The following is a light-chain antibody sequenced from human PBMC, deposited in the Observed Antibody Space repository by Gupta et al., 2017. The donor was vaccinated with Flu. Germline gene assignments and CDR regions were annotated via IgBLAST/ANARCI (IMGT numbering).Light chain of an antibody. CDR2: GDS. CDR3: HVWDTSGDHPV. CDR1: NIRSKS. V-gene: IGLV3-21*02. Sequence: SSVLTQPPSVSGAPGQTARITCGGNNIRSKSVPWYQQRPGQAPVLVVYGDSDRPSGIPERFSGSNSGNTATLTISRVEAGDEADFYCHVWDTSGDHPVCGGGTKLTVL. J-gene: IGLJ3*02.